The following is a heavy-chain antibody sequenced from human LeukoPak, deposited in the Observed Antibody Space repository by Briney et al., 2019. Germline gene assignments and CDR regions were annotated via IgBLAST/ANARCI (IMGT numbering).Heavy chain of an antibody. CDR2: ISAYNGNT. Sequence: GASVKVSCKASGYTFTSYGISWVRQAPRQGLEWMGWISAYNGNTNYAQKLQGRVTMTTDTSTSTAYMELRSLGSDDTAVYYCARVRYYDFWSGRQGSFDYWGQGTLVTVSS. CDR3: ARVRYYDFWSGRQGSFDY. CDR1: GYTFTSYG. J-gene: IGHJ4*02. V-gene: IGHV1-18*01. D-gene: IGHD3-3*01.